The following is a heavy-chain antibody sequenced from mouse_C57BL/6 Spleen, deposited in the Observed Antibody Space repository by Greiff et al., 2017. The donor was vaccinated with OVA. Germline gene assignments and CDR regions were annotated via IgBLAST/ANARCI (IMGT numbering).Heavy chain of an antibody. Sequence: VQLQQSGPELVKPGASVKISCKASGYSFTGYYMHWVKQSSEKSLEWIGEINPSTGGTSYNQKFKGKATLTVDKSSSTAYMQLKSLTSEDSAVYYCAITTVVATDWGQGTTLTVSS. D-gene: IGHD1-1*01. CDR3: AITTVVATD. CDR2: INPSTGGT. V-gene: IGHV1-43*01. CDR1: GYSFTGYY. J-gene: IGHJ2*01.